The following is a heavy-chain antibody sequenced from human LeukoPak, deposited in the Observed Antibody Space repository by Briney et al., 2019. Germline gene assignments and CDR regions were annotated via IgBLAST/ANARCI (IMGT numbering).Heavy chain of an antibody. V-gene: IGHV4-39*01. Sequence: SETLSLTCTVSGGSISGNNSYWGWIRQPPGKGLELIGTIHYSGNTHYNSSLKGRVTISVDTSKNQFSLKLSSVTAADTAVYYCMRQPSAAASNFYYGLDVWGQGTTVTVSS. CDR1: GGSISGNNSY. CDR2: IHYSGNT. J-gene: IGHJ6*02. D-gene: IGHD6-13*01. CDR3: MRQPSAAASNFYYGLDV.